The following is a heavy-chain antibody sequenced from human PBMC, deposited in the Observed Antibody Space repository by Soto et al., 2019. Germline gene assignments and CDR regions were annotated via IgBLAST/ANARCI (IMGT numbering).Heavy chain of an antibody. CDR3: VKGEYYYVGGGYYPFDY. CDR1: GFTFSSYA. CDR2: ISTNGGST. J-gene: IGHJ4*02. D-gene: IGHD3-22*01. Sequence: PGGSLRLSCSASGFTFSSYAMHWVRQAPGKGLEYVSSISTNGGSTHYADSVKGRFTISRDNSKNTQYLQMSSLRADDTAVYYFVKGEYYYVGGGYYPFDYWGQGTLVPVSS. V-gene: IGHV3-64D*06.